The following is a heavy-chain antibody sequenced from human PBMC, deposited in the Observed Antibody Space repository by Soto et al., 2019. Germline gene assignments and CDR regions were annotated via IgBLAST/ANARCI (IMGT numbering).Heavy chain of an antibody. D-gene: IGHD6-19*01. CDR1: GFSFSDFY. V-gene: IGHV3-11*01. CDR3: ARLAVGGTHYFDK. Sequence: QVQLVESGGGLAQPGGSLGLACAASGFSFSDFYMSWIRQAPGKGLECISYITHSGSIIHYADSVKGRFTISRDNAKNSLFLQMNSLRAEDTAIYYCARLAVGGTHYFDKWGQGSLVTVAS. J-gene: IGHJ4*02. CDR2: ITHSGSII.